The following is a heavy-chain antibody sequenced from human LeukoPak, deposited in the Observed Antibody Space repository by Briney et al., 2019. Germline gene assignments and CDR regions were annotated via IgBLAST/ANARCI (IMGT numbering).Heavy chain of an antibody. Sequence: GASVKVSCKASGYTFTSYGISWVRQAPGQGLEWMGWISAYNGNTNYAQKLQGRVTMTTDTSTSTAYMGLRSLRSDDTAVYYCARHPPYCSSTSCYSGYVVFDYWGQGTLVTVSS. V-gene: IGHV1-18*01. J-gene: IGHJ4*02. CDR1: GYTFTSYG. CDR2: ISAYNGNT. CDR3: ARHPPYCSSTSCYSGYVVFDY. D-gene: IGHD2-2*01.